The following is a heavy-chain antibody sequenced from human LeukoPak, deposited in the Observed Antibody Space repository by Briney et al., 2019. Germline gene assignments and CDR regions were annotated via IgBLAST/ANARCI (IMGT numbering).Heavy chain of an antibody. Sequence: SETLSLTCAVYGGSFSGYYWSWIRQPPGKGLEWIGEINHSGGTNYNPSLKSRVTISVDTSKNQFSLKLSSVTAADTAVYYCARGARRIILWFGERFDPWGQGTLVTVSS. V-gene: IGHV4-34*01. D-gene: IGHD3-10*01. CDR2: INHSGGT. J-gene: IGHJ5*02. CDR3: ARGARRIILWFGERFDP. CDR1: GGSFSGYY.